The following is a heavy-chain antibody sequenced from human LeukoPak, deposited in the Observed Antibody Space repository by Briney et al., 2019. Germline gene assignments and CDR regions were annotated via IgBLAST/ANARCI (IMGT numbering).Heavy chain of an antibody. CDR1: GFTFTTYS. J-gene: IGHJ4*02. D-gene: IGHD2-2*01. Sequence: PGGSLRLSCAASGFTFTTYSMTWVRQAPGKGLEWVAFIRYDGSNKYYADSVKGRFTISRDNSKSTLYLQMNSLRPEDTAVYYCAKDVVWYCSSTSCSSPGYWGQGSLVTVSS. V-gene: IGHV3-30*02. CDR2: IRYDGSNK. CDR3: AKDVVWYCSSTSCSSPGY.